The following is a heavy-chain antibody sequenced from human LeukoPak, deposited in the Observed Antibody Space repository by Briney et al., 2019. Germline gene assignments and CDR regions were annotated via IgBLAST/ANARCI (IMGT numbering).Heavy chain of an antibody. V-gene: IGHV3-30*02. J-gene: IGHJ4*02. D-gene: IGHD1-26*01. Sequence: GGSLRLSCAASGFTFSSDGMHWVRQAPGKGLEWVAFIRYDGVKTYYADSVKGRFTISRDNSKNTLYLQMNSLRAEDTAVYYCAKAQVGATSFYYFDYWGQGTLVTVSS. CDR1: GFTFSSDG. CDR3: AKAQVGATSFYYFDY. CDR2: IRYDGVKT.